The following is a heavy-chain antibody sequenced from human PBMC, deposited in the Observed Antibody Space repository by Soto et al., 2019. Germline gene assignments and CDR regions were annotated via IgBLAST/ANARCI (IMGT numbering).Heavy chain of an antibody. CDR3: AKHPSGRYFPYFDH. V-gene: IGHV3-23*01. J-gene: IGHJ4*01. D-gene: IGHD1-26*01. Sequence: HHVCSLGISCASCRFTFSSYAMHAMSRVRQAPGKGLECFSAISCSGGATYNADSLKGRFTISRDNSKNTLYLQMNSLRAEDTAVYYCAKHPSGRYFPYFDHWGQGTLVTVS. CDR1: RFTFSSYAMHA. CDR2: ISCSGGAT.